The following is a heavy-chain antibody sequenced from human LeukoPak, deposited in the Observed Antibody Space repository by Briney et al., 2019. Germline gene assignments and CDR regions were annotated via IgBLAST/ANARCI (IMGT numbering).Heavy chain of an antibody. V-gene: IGHV3-73*01. Sequence: GGSLRLSCAASGFTFSGSAMHWVRQASGKGLEWVGRIRSKANSYATAYAASVKGRFTISRDDSKNTAYLQMNSLKTEDTAVYYCTRATYCGGDCYPAGSGMDVWGQGTTVTVSS. CDR2: IRSKANSYAT. D-gene: IGHD2-21*02. J-gene: IGHJ6*02. CDR3: TRATYCGGDCYPAGSGMDV. CDR1: GFTFSGSA.